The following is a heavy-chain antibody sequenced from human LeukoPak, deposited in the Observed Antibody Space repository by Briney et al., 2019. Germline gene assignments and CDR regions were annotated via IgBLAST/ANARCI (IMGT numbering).Heavy chain of an antibody. CDR3: ARGPPGYVFGY. D-gene: IGHD3-16*01. CDR1: GGSFSGYY. CDR2: INHSGST. V-gene: IGHV4-34*01. J-gene: IGHJ4*02. Sequence: SETLSLTCAVYGGSFSGYYWSWIRQPPGKGLEWIGEINHSGSTNYNPSLKSRVTISVDTSKNQFSLKLSSVTAADTAVYYCARGPPGYVFGYWGQGTLVTVSS.